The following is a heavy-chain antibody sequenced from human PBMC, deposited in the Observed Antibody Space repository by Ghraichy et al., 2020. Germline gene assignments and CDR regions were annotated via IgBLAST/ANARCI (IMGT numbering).Heavy chain of an antibody. Sequence: GGSLRLSCAASGFTVSSNYMSWVRQAPGKGLEWVSVIYSGGSTYYADSVKGRFTISRDNSKNTLYLQMNSLRAEDTAVYYCARDGAARPESGGYYYGMDVWGQGTTVTVSS. CDR3: ARDGAARPESGGYYYGMDV. V-gene: IGHV3-53*01. J-gene: IGHJ6*02. CDR2: IYSGGST. D-gene: IGHD6-6*01. CDR1: GFTVSSNY.